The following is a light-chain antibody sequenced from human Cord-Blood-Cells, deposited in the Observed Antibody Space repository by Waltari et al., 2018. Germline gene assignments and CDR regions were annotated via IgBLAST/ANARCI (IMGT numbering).Light chain of an antibody. Sequence: DIVMTQSPASLDVSLGERATINCKSSQSVLYSSNNKNYLAWYQQKPGQPPKLLIYWASTRESGVPDRFSGGGSGTDFTLTISSLQAEDVAVYYCQQYYSTPLTFGGGTKVEIK. CDR2: WAS. J-gene: IGKJ4*01. V-gene: IGKV4-1*01. CDR3: QQYYSTPLT. CDR1: QSVLYSSNNKNY.